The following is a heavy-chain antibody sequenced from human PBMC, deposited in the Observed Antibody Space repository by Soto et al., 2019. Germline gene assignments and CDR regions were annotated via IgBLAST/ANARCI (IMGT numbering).Heavy chain of an antibody. CDR1: GADINTYS. J-gene: IGHJ6*02. V-gene: IGHV4-4*07. CDR2: IYTSASI. D-gene: IGHD6-19*01. Sequence: ASETLSLTCSVSGADINTYSWTWIRQPAGKGLEWIGRIYTSASINYNPSLKGRVTLSVDTSTNQVSLRLASVTAADTAIYYCARDREAGYHFYYGMDVWGQGTTVTVSS. CDR3: ARDREAGYHFYYGMDV.